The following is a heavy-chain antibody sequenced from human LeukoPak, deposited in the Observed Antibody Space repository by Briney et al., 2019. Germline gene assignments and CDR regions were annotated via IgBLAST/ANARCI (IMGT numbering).Heavy chain of an antibody. Sequence: ASVTVSCTASGYTFTGYYMHWVRQAPGQGLEWMGWINPNRGGTKYAQNFQRRVTMTRDTSISTVYMELSSLTSDDTAVYYCARDRAATGTQWWFDPWSQGTLVTVSS. CDR1: GYTFTGYY. CDR3: ARDRAATGTQWWFDP. J-gene: IGHJ5*02. V-gene: IGHV1-2*02. D-gene: IGHD6-13*01. CDR2: INPNRGGT.